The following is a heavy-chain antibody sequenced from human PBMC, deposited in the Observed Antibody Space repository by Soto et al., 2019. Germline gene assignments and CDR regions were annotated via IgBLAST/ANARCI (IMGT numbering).Heavy chain of an antibody. Sequence: QVQLQESGPGLVKPSETLSLTCTVSGGSISSYYWSWIRQPPGKGLEWIGYIYYSGSTNYNPSLKSRVTISVDTSKNQFSLKLSSVTAADTAVYYCASLAGLYSPHCNGMDVWGQGTTVTVSS. CDR2: IYYSGST. J-gene: IGHJ6*02. CDR3: ASLAGLYSPHCNGMDV. CDR1: GGSISSYY. V-gene: IGHV4-59*08. D-gene: IGHD2-21*01.